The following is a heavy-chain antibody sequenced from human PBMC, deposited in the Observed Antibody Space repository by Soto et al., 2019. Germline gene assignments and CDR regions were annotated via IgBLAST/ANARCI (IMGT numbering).Heavy chain of an antibody. D-gene: IGHD3-22*01. J-gene: IGHJ3*02. CDR2: IYHSGST. Sequence: PSETLSLTCAVSGYSISSGYYWGWIRQPPGKGLEWIGSIYHSGSTYYNPSLKSRVTISVDTSKNQFSLKLSSVTAADTAVYYCARDYYDSSGYENGDAFDIWGQGTMVTVSS. V-gene: IGHV4-38-2*02. CDR3: ARDYYDSSGYENGDAFDI. CDR1: GYSISSGYY.